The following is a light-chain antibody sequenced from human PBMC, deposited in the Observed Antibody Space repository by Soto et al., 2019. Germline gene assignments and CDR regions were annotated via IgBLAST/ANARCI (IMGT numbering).Light chain of an antibody. V-gene: IGLV1-44*01. CDR2: TNS. Sequence: QSVLTQPPSASGTPGQRVTICCAGVSSNIGSNAVNWYQQFPGAAPQLLIYTNSQRPSGVPDRFSGSKSGTSASLAITGLQTEDEADYHCAAWDDSLNALVFGGGTKLTVL. CDR1: SSNIGSNA. CDR3: AAWDDSLNALV. J-gene: IGLJ3*02.